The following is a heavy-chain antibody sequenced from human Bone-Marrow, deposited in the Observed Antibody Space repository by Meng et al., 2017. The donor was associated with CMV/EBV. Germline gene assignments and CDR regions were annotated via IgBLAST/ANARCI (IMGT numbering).Heavy chain of an antibody. D-gene: IGHD6-13*01. V-gene: IGHV3-23*01. J-gene: IGHJ2*01. CDR1: FSSYA. Sequence: FSSYAMSWVRQAPGKGLAWVSAISGSGGSTYYADSVKGRFTISRANSKNTLYLQMNSLRAEDTAVYYCAKGGAAAAAGSYWYFALWGRGTLVTVSS. CDR2: ISGSGGST. CDR3: AKGGAAAAAGSYWYFAL.